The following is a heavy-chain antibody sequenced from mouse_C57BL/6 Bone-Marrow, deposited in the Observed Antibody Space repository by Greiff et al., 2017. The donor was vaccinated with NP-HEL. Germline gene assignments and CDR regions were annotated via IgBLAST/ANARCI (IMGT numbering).Heavy chain of an antibody. Sequence: QVQLQQSGAELARPGASVKLSCKASGYTFTSYGISWVKQRTGQGLEWIGEIYPRSGNTYYNEKFKGKATLTADKSSSTAYMELRSLTSEDSAVYFCAYYDYDGSRWFAYWGQGTLVTVSA. D-gene: IGHD2-4*01. CDR2: IYPRSGNT. CDR3: AYYDYDGSRWFAY. CDR1: GYTFTSYG. J-gene: IGHJ3*01. V-gene: IGHV1-81*01.